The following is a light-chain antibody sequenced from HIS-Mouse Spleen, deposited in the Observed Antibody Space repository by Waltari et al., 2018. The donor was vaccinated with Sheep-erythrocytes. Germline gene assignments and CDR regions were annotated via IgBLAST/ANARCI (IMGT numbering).Light chain of an antibody. CDR3: YSTDSSGNHWV. CDR2: EDS. J-gene: IGLJ3*02. V-gene: IGLV3-10*01. CDR1: ALPKQY. Sequence: SYELTQPPSVSVSPGQTARITCSGDALPKQYAYWYQQKSGQAPVRVIYEDSKRPSGIPERFSSSSSGTMATLTISGAQVEDDADYYCYSTDSSGNHWVFGGGTKLTVL.